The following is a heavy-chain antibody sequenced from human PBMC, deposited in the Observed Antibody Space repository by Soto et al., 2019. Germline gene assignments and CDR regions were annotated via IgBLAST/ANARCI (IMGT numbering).Heavy chain of an antibody. CDR1: GFTFSSYW. J-gene: IGHJ3*02. CDR3: ARVMYYYGSGSYSGGHDAFDI. V-gene: IGHV3-74*01. D-gene: IGHD3-10*01. CDR2: INSDGSST. Sequence: EVQLVESGGGLVQPGGSLRLSCAASGFTFSSYWMHWVRQAPGKGLVWVSRINSDGSSTSYADSVKGRFTISRDNAKNTLYLQMNSLRAEDTAVYYCARVMYYYGSGSYSGGHDAFDIWGQGTMVTVSS.